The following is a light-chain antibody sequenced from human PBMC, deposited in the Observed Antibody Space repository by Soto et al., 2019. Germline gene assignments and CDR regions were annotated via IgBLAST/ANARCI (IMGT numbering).Light chain of an antibody. CDR2: DDR. Sequence: SYELTQPPSVSVAPGQTARITCGGNNIGRKSVHWYQQKPGQAPVLVVYDDRDRPSGIPERISGSNSGNTATLTISRVEAGDEADYYCQVCDNNSDRPVVFGGGTKLTVL. CDR1: NIGRKS. CDR3: QVCDNNSDRPVV. V-gene: IGLV3-21*02. J-gene: IGLJ2*01.